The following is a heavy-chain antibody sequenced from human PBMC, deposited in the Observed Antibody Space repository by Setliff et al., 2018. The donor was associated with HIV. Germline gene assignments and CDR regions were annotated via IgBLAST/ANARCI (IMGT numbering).Heavy chain of an antibody. D-gene: IGHD6-19*01. CDR1: GYTFTGYY. CDR3: ARVAAAIAVSGSRARFDY. J-gene: IGHJ4*02. Sequence: ASVKVSCKASGYTFTGYYMHWVRQAPGQGLEWMGRINPNSGGTNYAQKFQGRVTMTRDTSISTAYMELSRLRSDDTAVYYCARVAAAIAVSGSRARFDYWGQGSPVTVS. V-gene: IGHV1-2*06. CDR2: INPNSGGT.